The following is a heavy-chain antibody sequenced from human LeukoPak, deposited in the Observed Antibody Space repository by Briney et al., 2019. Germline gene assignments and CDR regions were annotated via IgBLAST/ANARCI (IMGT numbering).Heavy chain of an antibody. V-gene: IGHV4-59*01. J-gene: IGHJ5*02. Sequence: SETLSLTCTVSGGSISSYYWSWIRQPPGKGLEWIGYIYYSGSTNYNPSLKSRVTISVDTSKNQFSLKLSSVTAADTAVYYCARTGVSEAGPNWFDPWGQGTLVTVSS. CDR2: IYYSGST. CDR1: GGSISSYY. D-gene: IGHD6-13*01. CDR3: ARTGVSEAGPNWFDP.